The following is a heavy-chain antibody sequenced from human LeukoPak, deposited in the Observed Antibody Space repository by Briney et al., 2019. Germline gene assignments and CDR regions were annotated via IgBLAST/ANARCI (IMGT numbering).Heavy chain of an antibody. D-gene: IGHD5-18*01. CDR3: ARVSGRAWIQLFDY. V-gene: IGHV3-66*01. J-gene: IGHJ4*02. CDR1: GFTVTTNY. CDR2: IYSTDSK. Sequence: TGGSLRLSCVGSGFTVTTNYMSWVRQAPGKGLEWVSVIYSTDSKYYADSVKGRFTISRDISKNTLYLQMNNLRAEDTAVYYCARVSGRAWIQLFDYWGQGTLVTVSS.